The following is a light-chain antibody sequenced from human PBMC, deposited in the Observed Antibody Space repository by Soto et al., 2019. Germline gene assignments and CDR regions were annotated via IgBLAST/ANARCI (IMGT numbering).Light chain of an antibody. CDR1: QSISRY. CDR2: AAS. V-gene: IGKV1-39*01. CDR3: QQSYSTPWT. J-gene: IGKJ1*01. Sequence: DIQMTQSPPSLSASVGDRVTITCRASQSISRYLNWYQHRPGQAPKLLINAASNLRSGVPSRFSGSGSGTDFTLTITSLQPEDFAFYYCQQSYSTPWTFGQGTKVDIK.